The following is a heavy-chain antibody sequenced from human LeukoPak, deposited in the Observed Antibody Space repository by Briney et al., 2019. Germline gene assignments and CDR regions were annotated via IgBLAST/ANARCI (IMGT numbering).Heavy chain of an antibody. CDR2: FDPEGGET. J-gene: IGHJ4*02. V-gene: IGHV1-24*01. Sequence: ASVKVSCKVSGYTLTELSMHWVRQAPGKGLEWMGGFDPEGGETIYAQKFQGRVTMTEDTSTDTAYMELSSLRSEDTAVYYCASSPRWDPKSYYFDYWGQGTLVTVSS. CDR3: ASSPRWDPKSYYFDY. D-gene: IGHD1-26*01. CDR1: GYTLTELS.